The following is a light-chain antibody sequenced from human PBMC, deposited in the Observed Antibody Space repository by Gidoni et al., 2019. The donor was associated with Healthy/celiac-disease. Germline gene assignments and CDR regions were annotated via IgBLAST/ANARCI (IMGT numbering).Light chain of an antibody. CDR1: QSLLHSNGYNY. Sequence: DIVMTQSPLSLPVTPGEPASISCRSSQSLLHSNGYNYLDWYLQKPGQVPQLLIYLGSNRASGVPDRFSGSGSGTDVTLKISRVEAEDVGVYYCMQALQTWTFGQGTKVEIK. V-gene: IGKV2-28*01. CDR3: MQALQTWT. J-gene: IGKJ1*01. CDR2: LGS.